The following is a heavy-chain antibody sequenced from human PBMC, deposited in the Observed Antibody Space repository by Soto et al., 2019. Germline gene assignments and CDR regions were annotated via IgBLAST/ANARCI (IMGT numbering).Heavy chain of an antibody. CDR3: ARGYYGLDV. CDR1: GFTFSSYN. V-gene: IGHV3-48*02. Sequence: EVQLVESGEGLVQPGGSLRLSCAASGFTFSSYNMNWVRQSPGKGLEWVSYISSSSSTIYYADSVKGRFTISRDNAKNSLCLQVKSLRDEDTAVYYCARGYYGLDVWGQGTTVTVSS. CDR2: ISSSSSTI. J-gene: IGHJ6*02.